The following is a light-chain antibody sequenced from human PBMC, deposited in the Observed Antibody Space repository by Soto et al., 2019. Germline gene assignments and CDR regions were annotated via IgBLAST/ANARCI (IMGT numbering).Light chain of an antibody. J-gene: IGKJ1*01. CDR2: GAS. Sequence: EILMAQSPATLAVSPGERSTLSCTASQSISSYLAWYQQKPGQAPRLLIYGASTRATDIPARFSGGGSGTEFTLTINSLQSEDVAVYYCHQVNDWPRGTFGQGTKVDI. CDR1: QSISSY. V-gene: IGKV3-15*01. CDR3: HQVNDWPRGT.